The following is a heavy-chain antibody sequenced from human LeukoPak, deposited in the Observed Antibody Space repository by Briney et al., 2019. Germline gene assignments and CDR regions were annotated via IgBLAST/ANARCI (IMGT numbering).Heavy chain of an antibody. D-gene: IGHD4-23*01. J-gene: IGHJ3*02. CDR2: INPSGGST. Sequence: ASVKVSCKASGYTFTSYYMHWVRQAPGQGPEWMGIINPSGGSTSYAQKFQGRVTMTRDTSTSTVYMELSSPRSEDTAVYYCARIAVVNAFDIWGQGTMVTVSS. V-gene: IGHV1-46*01. CDR1: GYTFTSYY. CDR3: ARIAVVNAFDI.